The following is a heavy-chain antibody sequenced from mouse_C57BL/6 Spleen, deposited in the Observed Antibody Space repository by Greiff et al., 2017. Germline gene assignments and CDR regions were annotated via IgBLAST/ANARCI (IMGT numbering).Heavy chain of an antibody. CDR3: ARWDYDVTKLTDY. D-gene: IGHD2-4*01. J-gene: IGHJ2*01. CDR1: GYTFTSYW. CDR2: IHPNSGST. V-gene: IGHV1-64*01. Sequence: VQLQQSGAELVKPGASVKLSCKASGYTFTSYWMHWVKQRPGQGLEWIGMIHPNSGSTNYNEKFKSKATLTVDKSSSTAYIQLSSLTSEDSAVYYCARWDYDVTKLTDYWGQGTTLTVSS.